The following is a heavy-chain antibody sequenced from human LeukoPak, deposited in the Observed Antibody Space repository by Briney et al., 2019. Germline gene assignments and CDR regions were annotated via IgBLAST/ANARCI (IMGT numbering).Heavy chain of an antibody. D-gene: IGHD3-9*01. CDR2: IYYSGGT. CDR3: ARDTISPPNWFDP. V-gene: IGHV4-59*01. Sequence: PSETLSLTCTVSGDSMSSYYWSWIRQPPGKGLEWIGYIYYSGGTSYNPSLRSRVTISVDTSKKQFSLKLNSVTAADTAVYYCARDTISPPNWFDPWGQGTLVTVSS. J-gene: IGHJ5*02. CDR1: GDSMSSYY.